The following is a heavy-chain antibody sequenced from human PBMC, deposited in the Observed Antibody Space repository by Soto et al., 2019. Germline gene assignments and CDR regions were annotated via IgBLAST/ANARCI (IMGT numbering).Heavy chain of an antibody. J-gene: IGHJ6*02. Sequence: PGGSLRLSCAASGFTFSSYGMHWVRQAPGKGLEWVAVIWYDGSNKYYADSVKGRFTISRDNSKNTLYLQMNSLRAEYTAVYYCARDLFDVPNEEGYYYCYGKDVWGQGSTVTGS. CDR2: IWYDGSNK. V-gene: IGHV3-33*01. D-gene: IGHD1-1*01. CDR1: GFTFSSYG. CDR3: ARDLFDVPNEEGYYYCYGKDV.